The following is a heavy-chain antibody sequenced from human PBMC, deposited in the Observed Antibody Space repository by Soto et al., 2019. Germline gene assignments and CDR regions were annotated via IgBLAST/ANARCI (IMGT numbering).Heavy chain of an antibody. CDR1: GYSFTSYA. J-gene: IGHJ6*02. V-gene: IGHV1-3*01. D-gene: IGHD2-2*01. Sequence: ASVQVSCQASGYSFTSYAIYWVRQAPGQRLEWMGWINAGNGNTKYSQKLQGRVTFTGDTSASTAHMELSSLRSEDTAVYFCARGVENIVVVLDVFGYYGMDVWGQGTTVTVSS. CDR2: INAGNGNT. CDR3: ARGVENIVVVLDVFGYYGMDV.